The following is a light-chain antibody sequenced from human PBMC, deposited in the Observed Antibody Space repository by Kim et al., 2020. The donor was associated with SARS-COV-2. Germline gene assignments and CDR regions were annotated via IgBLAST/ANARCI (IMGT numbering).Light chain of an antibody. CDR3: QQYNSYPLT. J-gene: IGKJ4*01. V-gene: IGKV1-5*03. Sequence: DIQMTQSPSTLSASVGDRVTITCRASQSISSWLAWYQRKPGNAPKLLIYKASSLESGVPSRFSGSGSGTEFTLTISSLQPDDFATYYCQQYNSYPLTFGGGTKVDIK. CDR1: QSISSW. CDR2: KAS.